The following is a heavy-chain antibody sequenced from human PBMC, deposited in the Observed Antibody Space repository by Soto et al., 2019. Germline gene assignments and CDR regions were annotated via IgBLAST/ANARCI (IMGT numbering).Heavy chain of an antibody. CDR1: GFTFISYS. D-gene: IGHD2-8*02. V-gene: IGHV3-23*01. CDR3: EKDRRLLVY. CDR2: ISGSGGST. Sequence: WESXRLSCSASGFTFISYSMSWFRQAPGKGLEWVSAISGSGGSTYYADSVKGRFTISRDNSKNTLYLQMNSLRAEDTAVYYCEKDRRLLVYWGQGTLVTVSS. J-gene: IGHJ4*02.